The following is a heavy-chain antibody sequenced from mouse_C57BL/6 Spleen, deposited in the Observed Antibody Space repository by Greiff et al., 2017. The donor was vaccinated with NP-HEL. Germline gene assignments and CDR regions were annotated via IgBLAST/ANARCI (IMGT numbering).Heavy chain of an antibody. D-gene: IGHD2-3*01. J-gene: IGHJ3*01. CDR3: AMGWLTFLWFAY. CDR2: IHPNSGST. CDR1: GYTFTSYW. V-gene: IGHV1-64*01. Sequence: QVQLQQPGAELVKPGASVKLSCKASGYTFTSYWMHWVKQRPGQGLEWIGMIHPNSGSTNYNEKFKSKATLTVDKSSSTAYMQLSSLTSEDSAVYYCAMGWLTFLWFAYWGQGTLVTVSA.